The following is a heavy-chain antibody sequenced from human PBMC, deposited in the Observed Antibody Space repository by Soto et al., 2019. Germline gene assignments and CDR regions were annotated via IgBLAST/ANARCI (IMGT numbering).Heavy chain of an antibody. CDR3: ARYLSGVGDTKYYFDY. Sequence: ASVKVSCKASGYTFTGYYMHWVRQAPGQGLEWMGWIDPNSGATNYAQKFQGRVTMTRDTSISTAYMELSRLRSDDTAVYSCARYLSGVGDTKYYFDYWGQGTVVTVSS. V-gene: IGHV1-2*02. D-gene: IGHD1-26*01. CDR1: GYTFTGYY. CDR2: IDPNSGAT. J-gene: IGHJ4*02.